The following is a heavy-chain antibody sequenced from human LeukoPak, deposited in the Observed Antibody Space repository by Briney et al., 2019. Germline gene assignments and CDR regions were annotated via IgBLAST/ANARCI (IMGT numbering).Heavy chain of an antibody. Sequence: GSSVKVSCKASGGTFSSYAISWVRQAPGQGLEWMGRIIPIFGTANYAQKFQGRVTITTDESTSTAYMELSSLRSEDTAVYYCARDPFMDRGVITTAYFDYWGQGTLVTVSS. CDR3: ARDPFMDRGVITTAYFDY. J-gene: IGHJ4*02. CDR2: IIPIFGTA. D-gene: IGHD3-10*01. V-gene: IGHV1-69*05. CDR1: GGTFSSYA.